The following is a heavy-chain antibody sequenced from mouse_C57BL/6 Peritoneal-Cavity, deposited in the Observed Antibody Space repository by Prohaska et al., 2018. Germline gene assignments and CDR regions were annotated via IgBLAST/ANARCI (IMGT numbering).Heavy chain of an antibody. CDR2: INPDSSTI. Sequence: EVKLLQSGGGLVQPGGSLTLSCAASGIDFSRYWISWVRRAPGKGIEWIGEINPDSSTIKYAPYLKDKFINSRDNAKNTLYRQMSKVRSEETALYYCARVVTAEAMDYWGQGTSVTVSS. V-gene: IGHV4-1*01. CDR3: ARVVTAEAMDY. CDR1: GIDFSRYW. J-gene: IGHJ4*01. D-gene: IGHD2-2*01.